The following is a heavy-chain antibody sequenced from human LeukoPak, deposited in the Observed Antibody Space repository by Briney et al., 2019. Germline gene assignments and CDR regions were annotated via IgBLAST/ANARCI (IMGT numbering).Heavy chain of an antibody. CDR2: IYYSGST. CDR1: GGSISSYY. Sequence: SETLSLTCTVSGGSISSYYWSWIRQPPGKGLEWIGYIYYSGSTNYNPSLKSRVTISADTSKNQFSLRLSSVTAADTAVYYCARGLSNRKSGRRFDVFEIWGQGTMVTVSS. V-gene: IGHV4-59*01. J-gene: IGHJ3*02. D-gene: IGHD4-11*01. CDR3: ARGLSNRKSGRRFDVFEI.